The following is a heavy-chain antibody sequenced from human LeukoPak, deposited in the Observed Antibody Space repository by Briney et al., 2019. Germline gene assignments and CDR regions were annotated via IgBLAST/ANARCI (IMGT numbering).Heavy chain of an antibody. D-gene: IGHD3-22*01. CDR2: IYYSGST. Sequence: SETLSLTCTVSGGSISSHYWSWIRQPPGKGLEWIGYIYYSGSTNYNPSLKSRVTISVDTSKNQFSVKLSSVTDADTAVYYCARGDYDSSGYYFDYWGQGTLVTVSS. J-gene: IGHJ4*02. CDR3: ARGDYDSSGYYFDY. CDR1: GGSISSHY. V-gene: IGHV4-59*11.